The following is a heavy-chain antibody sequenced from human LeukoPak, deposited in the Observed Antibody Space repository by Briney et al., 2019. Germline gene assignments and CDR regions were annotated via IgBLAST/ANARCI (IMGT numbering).Heavy chain of an antibody. CDR3: ASKTANWYFDL. V-gene: IGHV1-46*01. CDR1: GYTFTSYY. J-gene: IGHJ2*01. Sequence: ASVKVSCKASGYTFTSYYMHWVRQAPGQGLEWMGIINPSGGSTSYAQKFQGRVTMTRDMSTSTVYMELSSLRPEDTAVYYCASKTANWYFDLWGRGTLVTVSS. CDR2: INPSGGST.